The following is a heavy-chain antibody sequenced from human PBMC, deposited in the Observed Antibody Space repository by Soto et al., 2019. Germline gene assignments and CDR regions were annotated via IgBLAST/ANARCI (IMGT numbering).Heavy chain of an antibody. V-gene: IGHV1-69*02. D-gene: IGHD2-15*01. J-gene: IGHJ6*03. CDR1: GGTFSSYT. CDR3: ARSCSGGSCYSGYYYYYMDV. Sequence: SVKVSCKASGGTFSSYTISWVRQAPGQGLEWMGRIIPILGIANYAQKFQGRVTITADKSTSTAYMELSSLRSEDTAVYYCARSCSGGSCYSGYYYYYMDVWGKGTTVTVSS. CDR2: IIPILGIA.